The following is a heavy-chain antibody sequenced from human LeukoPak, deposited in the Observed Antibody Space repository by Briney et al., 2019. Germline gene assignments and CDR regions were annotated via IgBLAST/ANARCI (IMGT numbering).Heavy chain of an antibody. CDR1: GYTFTGYY. J-gene: IGHJ6*03. D-gene: IGHD3-3*01. CDR3: ARVRLSPILAYYYYMDV. Sequence: ASVKVSCKASGYTFTGYYMHWVRQAPGQGLEWMGWINPNSGGTNYAQKFQGGVTMTRDTSISTAYMELSRLRSDDTAVYYCARVRLSPILAYYYYMDVWGKGTTVTISS. V-gene: IGHV1-2*02. CDR2: INPNSGGT.